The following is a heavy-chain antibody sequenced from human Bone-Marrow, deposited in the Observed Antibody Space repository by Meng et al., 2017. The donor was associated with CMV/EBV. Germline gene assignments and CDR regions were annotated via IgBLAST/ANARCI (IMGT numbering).Heavy chain of an antibody. CDR3: ARGFDFWSGCYAAANWFDP. J-gene: IGHJ5*02. CDR1: GFTFSNYW. D-gene: IGHD3-3*01. V-gene: IGHV3-7*01. Sequence: GESLKISCAGSGFTFSNYWMAWVRQAPGKGLEWVASIKHDGSEKYYVDSVKGRFAISRDYAKNSLYLQMDSLRDEDTAVYHCARGFDFWSGCYAAANWFDPWGQGTLVTVSS. CDR2: IKHDGSEK.